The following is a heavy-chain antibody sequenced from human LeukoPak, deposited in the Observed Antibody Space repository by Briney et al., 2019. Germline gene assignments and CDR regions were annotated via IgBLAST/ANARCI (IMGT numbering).Heavy chain of an antibody. J-gene: IGHJ4*02. CDR3: ATAGSVGATTQWDY. CDR1: GYTLTELS. CDR2: FDPEDGET. V-gene: IGHV1-24*01. Sequence: ASVKVSCKVSGYTLTELSMHWVRQAPGKGLEWMGGFDPEDGETIYAQKFQGRVTMTGDTSTDTAYMELSSLRSEDTAVYYCATAGSVGATTQWDYWGQGTLVTVSS. D-gene: IGHD1-26*01.